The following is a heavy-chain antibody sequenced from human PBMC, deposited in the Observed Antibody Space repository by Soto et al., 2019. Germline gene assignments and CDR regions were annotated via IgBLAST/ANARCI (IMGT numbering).Heavy chain of an antibody. Sequence: ESGGDVVKPGTSLRLSCAASGFTFSSYVMHWVRQAPGKGLEWVSFISHDGSTKQCADSVKGRFSISRDNSKHMLYLQMDCLRLEDTAVYYCAKDSTIHPFDYWGQGTLGAVAS. CDR2: ISHDGSTK. CDR3: AKDSTIHPFDY. V-gene: IGHV3-30*18. CDR1: GFTFSSYV. J-gene: IGHJ4*02. D-gene: IGHD2-2*01.